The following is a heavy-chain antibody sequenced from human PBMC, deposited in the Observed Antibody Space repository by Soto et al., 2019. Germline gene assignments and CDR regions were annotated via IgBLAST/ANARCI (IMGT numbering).Heavy chain of an antibody. Sequence: SETLSLTCTVSGGSISSGGYYWSWIRQHPGKGLEWIGYIYYSGSTYYNPSLKSRVTMSVDTSKNQFSLKLSSVTAADTAVYYCASLSATSYYGMDVWGQGTTVTVSS. CDR3: ASLSATSYYGMDV. V-gene: IGHV4-31*03. J-gene: IGHJ6*02. CDR1: GGSISSGGYY. CDR2: IYYSGST. D-gene: IGHD6-25*01.